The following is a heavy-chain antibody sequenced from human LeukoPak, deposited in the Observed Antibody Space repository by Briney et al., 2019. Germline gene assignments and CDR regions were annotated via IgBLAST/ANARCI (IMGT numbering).Heavy chain of an antibody. Sequence: GGSLRLSCAASGLSFSSYSMNWVRQVPGKGLEWVSYISSSSSTIYYADSVKGRFTISRDNAKNSLYLQMNSLRAEDTAVYYCARDGYCSGSSCYSTTDYWGQGTLVTVSS. CDR2: ISSSSSTI. CDR1: GLSFSSYS. J-gene: IGHJ4*02. D-gene: IGHD2-15*01. CDR3: ARDGYCSGSSCYSTTDY. V-gene: IGHV3-48*04.